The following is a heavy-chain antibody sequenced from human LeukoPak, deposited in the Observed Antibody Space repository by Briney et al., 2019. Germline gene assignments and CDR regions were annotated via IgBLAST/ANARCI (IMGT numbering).Heavy chain of an antibody. CDR1: GYTLTELS. CDR3: ATHPFAIFGPDY. D-gene: IGHD3-3*01. CDR2: FDPEDGET. V-gene: IGHV1-24*01. Sequence: ASVKVSCKVSGYTLTELSMHWVRQAPGKGLEWMGGFDPEDGETIYAQKFRGRVTMTEDTSTDTAYMELSSLRSEDTAVYYCATHPFAIFGPDYWGQGTLVTVSS. J-gene: IGHJ4*02.